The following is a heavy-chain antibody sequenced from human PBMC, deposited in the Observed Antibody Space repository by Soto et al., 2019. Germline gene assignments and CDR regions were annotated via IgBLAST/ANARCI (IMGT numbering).Heavy chain of an antibody. Sequence: ASVKVSCKASGFPFTSLDINWVRQAPGQGLEWVGYMTPSGYIGFAQKFRGRVSMTRDASTSTVSMELSSLRSDDTAVYYCARYQEAAAFNDWGQGTLVNVS. CDR2: MTPSGYI. D-gene: IGHD6-25*01. CDR3: ARYQEAAAFND. CDR1: GFPFTSLD. J-gene: IGHJ4*02. V-gene: IGHV1-8*01.